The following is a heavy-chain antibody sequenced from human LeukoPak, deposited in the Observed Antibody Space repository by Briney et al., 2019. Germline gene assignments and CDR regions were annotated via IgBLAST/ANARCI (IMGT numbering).Heavy chain of an antibody. CDR1: GGSISSSSYY. D-gene: IGHD3-10*01. J-gene: IGHJ5*02. V-gene: IGHV4-39*07. CDR3: ASTLWFEGWFDP. Sequence: SETLSLTCTVSGGSISSSSYYWGWIRQPPGKGLEWIGSIYYSGSTNYNPSLKSRVTISVDTSKNQFSLKLSSVTAADTAVYYCASTLWFEGWFDPWGQGTLVTVSS. CDR2: IYYSGST.